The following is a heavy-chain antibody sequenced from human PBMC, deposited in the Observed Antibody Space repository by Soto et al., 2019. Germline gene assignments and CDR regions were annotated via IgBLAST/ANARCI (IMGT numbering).Heavy chain of an antibody. J-gene: IGHJ5*02. CDR3: ARDFSRIAAAGTGGVDP. CDR2: INSDGSST. D-gene: IGHD6-13*01. CDR1: GFTFSSYW. Sequence: EVQLVESGGGLVQPGGSLRLSCAASGFTFSSYWMHWVRQAPGKGLVWVSRINSDGSSTSYADSVKGRFTISRDNAKNTLYLQMNSLRAEDTAVYYCARDFSRIAAAGTGGVDPWGQGTLVTVSS. V-gene: IGHV3-74*01.